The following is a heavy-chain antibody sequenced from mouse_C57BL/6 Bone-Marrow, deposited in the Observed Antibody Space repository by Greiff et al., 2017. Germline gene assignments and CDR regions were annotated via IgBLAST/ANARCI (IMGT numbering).Heavy chain of an antibody. CDR1: GFNIQDDY. J-gene: IGHJ3*01. V-gene: IGHV14-4*01. D-gene: IGHD2-4*01. CDR2: IDPENGDT. CDR3: TSLIYYDYGLFAY. Sequence: EVQLQESGAELVRPGASVKLSCTASGFNIQDDYMHWVKQRPEQGLEWIGWIDPENGDTEYASKFQGKATITADTSSNTAYLQLSSLTSEDTAVYYCTSLIYYDYGLFAYWGQGTLVTGSA.